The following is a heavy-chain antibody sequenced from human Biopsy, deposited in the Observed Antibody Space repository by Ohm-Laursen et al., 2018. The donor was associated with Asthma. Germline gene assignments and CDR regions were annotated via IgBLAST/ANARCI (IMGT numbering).Heavy chain of an antibody. CDR3: ARKAGSCISRTCYSLDF. D-gene: IGHD2-2*01. V-gene: IGHV1-69*01. CDR1: GGTFNTYV. J-gene: IGHJ4*02. Sequence: GSSVKVSCKSLGGTFNTYVIGWVRQAPGQGLEWMGWINSVFGTTTYPQKFQDRVTITADASTSTVYMELSSLRSEDTAVYYCARKAGSCISRTCYSLDFWGQGTLVTVSS. CDR2: INSVFGTT.